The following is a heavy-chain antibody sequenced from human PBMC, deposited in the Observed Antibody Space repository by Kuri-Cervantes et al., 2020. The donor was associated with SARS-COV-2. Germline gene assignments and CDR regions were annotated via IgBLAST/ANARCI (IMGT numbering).Heavy chain of an antibody. CDR2: ISYDGSNK. Sequence: GESLKISCAASGFTFSSYGMHWVRQAPGKGLEWVAVISYDGSNKYYADSVKGRFTISRDNSKNTLYLQMNSLRAEDTAVYYCARDLRQQLAYGMDVWGQGTTVTVSS. V-gene: IGHV3-30*03. CDR3: ARDLRQQLAYGMDV. J-gene: IGHJ6*02. D-gene: IGHD6-13*01. CDR1: GFTFSSYG.